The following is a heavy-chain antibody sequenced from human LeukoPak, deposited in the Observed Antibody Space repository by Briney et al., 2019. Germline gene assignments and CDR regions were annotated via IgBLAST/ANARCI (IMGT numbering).Heavy chain of an antibody. D-gene: IGHD3-3*01. CDR2: IYYSGST. Sequence: SQTLSLTCTVSGGSISSGDYYWSWIRQPSGKGLEWIGYIYYSGSTYYNPSLKSRVTISVDTSKNQFSLKLSSVTAADTAVYYCARALLYYDFWSGAGFAYWGQGTLVTVSS. V-gene: IGHV4-30-4*01. CDR1: GGSISSGDYY. CDR3: ARALLYYDFWSGAGFAY. J-gene: IGHJ4*02.